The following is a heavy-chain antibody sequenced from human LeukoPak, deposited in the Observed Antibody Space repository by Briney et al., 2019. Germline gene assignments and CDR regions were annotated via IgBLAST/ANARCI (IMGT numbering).Heavy chain of an antibody. J-gene: IGHJ5*02. D-gene: IGHD3-10*01. CDR3: ARVGLLWFPRATASNWFDP. CDR2: INHSGST. Sequence: SETLSLTCAVYGGSFSGYYWSWIRQPPGKGLEWIGEINHSGSTNYNPSLKSRVTISVDTSKNQFSLKLSSVTAADTAVYYCARVGLLWFPRATASNWFDPWGQGTLVTVSS. CDR1: GGSFSGYY. V-gene: IGHV4-34*01.